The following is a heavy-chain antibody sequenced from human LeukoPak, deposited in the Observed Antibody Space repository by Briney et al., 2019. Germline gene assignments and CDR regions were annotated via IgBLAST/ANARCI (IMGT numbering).Heavy chain of an antibody. Sequence: PGGSLRLPCAASGVTFRSYSMNWVRQAPGKGLEWVSYISSSSSSIYYADSVKGRFTISRDNAKNSLYLQMNSLRAEDTAVYYCARSRGGSTALDAFDIWGQGTMVTVSS. J-gene: IGHJ3*02. D-gene: IGHD4-17*01. CDR1: GVTFRSYS. CDR2: ISSSSSSI. CDR3: ARSRGGSTALDAFDI. V-gene: IGHV3-48*04.